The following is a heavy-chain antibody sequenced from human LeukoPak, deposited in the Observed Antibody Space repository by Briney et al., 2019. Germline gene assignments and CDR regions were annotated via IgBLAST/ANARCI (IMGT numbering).Heavy chain of an antibody. V-gene: IGHV1-2*02. J-gene: IGHJ4*02. CDR3: ATPTDDYESSGDFDY. CDR2: INPNSGDT. CDR1: GYTFTDYF. D-gene: IGHD3-22*01. Sequence: GASVKVSCKASGYTFTDYFIHWVRQAPGQGLEWMGWINPNSGDTNYAQRFQGRVTMTRDTSISTAYMELSRLRSDDTAVYYCATPTDDYESSGDFDYWGQGTLVTVSS.